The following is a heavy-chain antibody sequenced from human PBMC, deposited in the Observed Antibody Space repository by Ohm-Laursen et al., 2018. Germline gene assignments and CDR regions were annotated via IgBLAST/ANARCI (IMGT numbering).Heavy chain of an antibody. CDR3: ARHKRSSWELLPFDY. CDR2: IYYSGNT. Sequence: GTLSLTCTVSGGSIRSSTYFWGWIRQPPGKGLEWIGYIYYSGNTNYNPSLKSRVTISVDTSKTQFSLNLSSVTAADTAVFYCARHKRSSWELLPFDYWGQGTLVTVSS. CDR1: GGSIRSSTYF. D-gene: IGHD1-26*01. J-gene: IGHJ4*02. V-gene: IGHV4-61*05.